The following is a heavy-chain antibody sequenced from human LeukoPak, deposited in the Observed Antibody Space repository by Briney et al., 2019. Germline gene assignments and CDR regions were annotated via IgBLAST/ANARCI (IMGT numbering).Heavy chain of an antibody. V-gene: IGHV1-69*13. J-gene: IGHJ3*02. Sequence: GASVKVSCKASGGTFSYYAINWVRQAPGQGLEWMGGIIPIFGTTNYAQNFQGRVTIIADESTSTAYMELSSLRSEDTAVYYCATDSYGYWDAFDIWGQGTMVTVSS. CDR2: IIPIFGTT. CDR1: GGTFSYYA. CDR3: ATDSYGYWDAFDI. D-gene: IGHD5-18*01.